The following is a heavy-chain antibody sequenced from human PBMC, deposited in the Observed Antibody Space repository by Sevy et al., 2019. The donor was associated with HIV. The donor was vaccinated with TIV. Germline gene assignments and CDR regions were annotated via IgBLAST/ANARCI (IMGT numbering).Heavy chain of an antibody. D-gene: IGHD2-2*01. CDR1: GYSFSNYW. Sequence: GESLKISCEGSGYSFSNYWNSWVRHMPGKGLEWMGKIDPSDSYTNYSPSFQGHVTISVDRSITTAYLQWSSLKASDSAMYYCARHDPVCSSEICYIGFDYWGQGTPVTVSS. J-gene: IGHJ4*02. V-gene: IGHV5-10-1*01. CDR3: ARHDPVCSSEICYIGFDY. CDR2: IDPSDSYT.